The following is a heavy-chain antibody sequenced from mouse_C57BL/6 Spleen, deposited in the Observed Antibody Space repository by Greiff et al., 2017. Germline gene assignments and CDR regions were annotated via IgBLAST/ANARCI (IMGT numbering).Heavy chain of an antibody. J-gene: IGHJ2*01. D-gene: IGHD4-1*01. V-gene: IGHV1-80*01. CDR1: GYAFSSYW. CDR3: AREVGRNFDY. CDR2: IYPGDGDT. Sequence: QVHVKQSGAELVKPGASVKISCKASGYAFSSYWMNWVKQRPGKGLEWIGQIYPGDGDTNYNGKFKGKATLTADKSSSTAYMQLSSLTSEDSAVYFCAREVGRNFDYWGQGTTLTVSS.